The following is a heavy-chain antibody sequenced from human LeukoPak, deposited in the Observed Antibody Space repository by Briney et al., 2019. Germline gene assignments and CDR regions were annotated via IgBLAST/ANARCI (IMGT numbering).Heavy chain of an antibody. D-gene: IGHD6-19*01. V-gene: IGHV3-23*01. J-gene: IGHJ6*02. CDR3: ARGRIAVALYYGMDV. Sequence: GGSLRLSCAATGFTFRSHAMNWVRQAPGKGLEWVSGIGGSGGRTYYADSVTGRFTISRDNSKNTVHLQMNSLRAADTAVYYCARGRIAVALYYGMDVWGHGTTVTVFS. CDR1: GFTFRSHA. CDR2: IGGSGGRT.